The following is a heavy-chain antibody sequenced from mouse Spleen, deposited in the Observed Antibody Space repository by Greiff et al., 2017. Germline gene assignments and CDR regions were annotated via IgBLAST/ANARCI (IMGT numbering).Heavy chain of an antibody. CDR1: GYTFTSYW. Sequence: QVQLQQPGAELVRPGSSVKLSCKASGYTFTSYWMHWVKQRPIQGLEWIGNIDPSDSETHYNQKFKDKATLTVDKSSSTAYMQLSSLTSEDSAVYYCARSGWEYWYFDVWGAGTTVTVSS. CDR2: IDPSDSET. V-gene: IGHV1-52*01. J-gene: IGHJ1*01. CDR3: ARSGWEYWYFDV. D-gene: IGHD3-2*02.